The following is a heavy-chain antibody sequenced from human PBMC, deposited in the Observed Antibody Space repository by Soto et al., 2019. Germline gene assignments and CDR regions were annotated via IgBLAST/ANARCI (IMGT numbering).Heavy chain of an antibody. CDR1: GRSFSGYY. Sequence: SETLSLTCAVYGRSFSGYYWTWIRQPPGTGLEWIGEINHSGSTNYNPSLKSRVTISVDKSKNQFSLKLSSVTAADTAVYYCARADSVYGDRIDYWGQGTLVTVSS. J-gene: IGHJ4*02. CDR3: ARADSVYGDRIDY. V-gene: IGHV4-34*01. D-gene: IGHD4-17*01. CDR2: INHSGST.